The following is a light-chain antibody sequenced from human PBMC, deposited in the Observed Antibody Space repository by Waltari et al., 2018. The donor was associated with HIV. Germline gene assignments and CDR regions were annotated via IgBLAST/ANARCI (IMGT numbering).Light chain of an antibody. CDR1: SSNTGSNY. Sequence: QSVLAQPPSTSGTPGQRVPISCSGSSSNTGSNYVYWYQQLPGTAPKLLLYKNDQRPSGVPDRYSGSKSGTSASLAISGLRSEDEADYYCASWDDSLGGPVFGGGTKLTVL. V-gene: IGLV1-47*01. CDR2: KND. CDR3: ASWDDSLGGPV. J-gene: IGLJ3*02.